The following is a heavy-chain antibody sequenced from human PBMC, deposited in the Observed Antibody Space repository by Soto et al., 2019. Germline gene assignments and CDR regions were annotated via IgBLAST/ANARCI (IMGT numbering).Heavy chain of an antibody. J-gene: IGHJ4*02. Sequence: SETLSLTYTVSGGTIGSYYWSWIRQPPGKGLEWIGYIYNSGSANYNPSLTSRITLSVDTSKNQLSLKLSSVTAADTAVYYCATDLTYSSSHDADYWGQGTLVTVSS. CDR1: GGTIGSYY. D-gene: IGHD6-6*01. V-gene: IGHV4-4*08. CDR3: ATDLTYSSSHDADY. CDR2: IYNSGSA.